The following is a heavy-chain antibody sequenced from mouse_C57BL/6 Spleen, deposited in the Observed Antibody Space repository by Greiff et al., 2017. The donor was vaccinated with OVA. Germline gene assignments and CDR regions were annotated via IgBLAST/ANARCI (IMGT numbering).Heavy chain of an antibody. CDR1: GYTFTDYN. CDR3: ARSDYYGSSTWFAY. Sequence: EVQLQQSGPELVKPGASVKIPCKASGYTFTDYNMDWVKQSHGKSLEWIGDINPNNGGTIYNQKFTGKATLTVDKSSSTAYMELRSLTSEDTAVYYCARSDYYGSSTWFAYWGQGTLVTVSA. J-gene: IGHJ3*01. V-gene: IGHV1-18*01. D-gene: IGHD1-1*01. CDR2: INPNNGGT.